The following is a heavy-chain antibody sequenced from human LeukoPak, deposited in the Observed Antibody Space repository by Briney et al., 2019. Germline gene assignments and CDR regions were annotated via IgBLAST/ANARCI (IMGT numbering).Heavy chain of an antibody. CDR1: GGTFSSYA. CDR3: ASGQNYFDY. V-gene: IGHV1-69*04. J-gene: IGHJ4*02. CDR2: IIPILGIA. Sequence: SVKVSCKASGGTFSSYAISWVRQAPGQGLEWMGRIIPILGIANYAQKFQGRFTITADKSTNTAYMELNSLRSEDTAVYYCASGQNYFDYWGQGTLVTVSS.